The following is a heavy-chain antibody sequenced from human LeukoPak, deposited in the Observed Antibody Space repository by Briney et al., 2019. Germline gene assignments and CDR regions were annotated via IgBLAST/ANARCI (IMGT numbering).Heavy chain of an antibody. J-gene: IGHJ4*02. CDR2: ISWNSGSI. CDR3: AKDREYSSSSGIDY. Sequence: GGSLRLSCAASGFTVSTNYMSWVRQAPGKGLEWVSGISWNSGSIGYADSVKGRFTISRDNAKNSLYLQMNSLRAEDTALYYCAKDREYSSSSGIDYWGQGTLVTVSS. CDR1: GFTVSTNY. V-gene: IGHV3-9*01. D-gene: IGHD6-13*01.